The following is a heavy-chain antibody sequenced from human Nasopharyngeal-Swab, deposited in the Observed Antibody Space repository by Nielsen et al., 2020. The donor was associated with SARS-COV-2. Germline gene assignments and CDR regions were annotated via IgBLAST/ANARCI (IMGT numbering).Heavy chain of an antibody. Sequence: ASVKVSCKASGYTFTSYGISWVRQAPGQRLEWMGWINAGNGNTKYSQKFQGRVTITRDTSASTAYMELSSLRSEDTAVYYCARDQVVRGVIITTTYGMDVWGQGTTVTVSS. V-gene: IGHV1-3*01. J-gene: IGHJ6*02. CDR3: ARDQVVRGVIITTTYGMDV. CDR1: GYTFTSYG. CDR2: INAGNGNT. D-gene: IGHD3-10*01.